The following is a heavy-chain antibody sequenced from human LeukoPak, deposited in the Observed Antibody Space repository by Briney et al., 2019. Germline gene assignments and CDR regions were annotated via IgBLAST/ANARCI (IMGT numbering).Heavy chain of an antibody. J-gene: IGHJ5*02. V-gene: IGHV4-59*01. CDR1: GGSISSYY. CDR3: AKVREMATIPWFDP. Sequence: SETLSLTCTVSGGSISSYYWSWIRQPPGKGLEGIGYIYYSGSTNYNPSLKSRVTISVDTSKNQFSLKLSSVTAADTAVYYCAKVREMATIPWFDPWGQGTLVTVSS. D-gene: IGHD5-24*01. CDR2: IYYSGST.